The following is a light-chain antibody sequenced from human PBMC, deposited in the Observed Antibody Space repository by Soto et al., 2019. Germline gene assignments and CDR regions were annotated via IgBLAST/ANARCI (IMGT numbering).Light chain of an antibody. V-gene: IGLV1-40*01. CDR2: GNS. CDR3: QSYDSSLSAYV. Sequence: QSVLTQPPSVSGAPGQRVTISCTGSSSNIGAGYDLHWYQQLPGTAPKLLIYGNSNRPSGVPDRFSGSKSGTSASLAITGLQAEEEADYYCQSYDSSLSAYVFGTGTKLTVL. CDR1: SSNIGAGYD. J-gene: IGLJ1*01.